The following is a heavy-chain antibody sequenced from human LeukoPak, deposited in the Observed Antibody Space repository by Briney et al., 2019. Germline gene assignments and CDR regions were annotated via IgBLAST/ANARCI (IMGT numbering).Heavy chain of an antibody. Sequence: PGGSLRLSCAASGFTFISYWMQWVRQAPGKGLVWVSRINSDGSSTSYADSVKGRFTISRDNAKNTLYLQMNSLRAEDTAVYYCARDRGEGDIVVVPAANRAFDIWGQGTMVTVSS. CDR1: GFTFISYW. D-gene: IGHD2-2*01. J-gene: IGHJ3*02. CDR3: ARDRGEGDIVVVPAANRAFDI. V-gene: IGHV3-74*01. CDR2: INSDGSST.